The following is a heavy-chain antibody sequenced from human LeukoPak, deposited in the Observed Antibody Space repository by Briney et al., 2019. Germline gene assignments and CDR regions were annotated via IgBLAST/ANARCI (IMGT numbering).Heavy chain of an antibody. J-gene: IGHJ4*02. CDR2: ISYDGSNK. Sequence: GGSLRLSCAASGFTFSSYAMHWVRQAPGKGLEWAAVISYDGSNKYYADSVKGRFTISRDNSKNTLYLQMNSLRAEDTAVYYCARDLLLDYWGQGTLVTVSS. V-gene: IGHV3-30-3*01. CDR1: GFTFSSYA. CDR3: ARDLLLDY. D-gene: IGHD2-15*01.